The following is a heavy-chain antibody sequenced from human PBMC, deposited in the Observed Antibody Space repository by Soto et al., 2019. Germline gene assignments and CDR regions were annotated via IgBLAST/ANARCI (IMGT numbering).Heavy chain of an antibody. V-gene: IGHV1-69*04. CDR1: GGTFSSYT. Sequence: ASVKVSCKASGGTFSSYTISWVRQAPGQGLEWMGRIIPILGIANYAQKFQGRVTITADKSTSTAYMELSSLRSEDTAVYYCARDIPLRYDFFVEDMYYYYMDVWGKGTTVTVSS. J-gene: IGHJ6*03. CDR2: IIPILGIA. D-gene: IGHD3-3*01. CDR3: ARDIPLRYDFFVEDMYYYYMDV.